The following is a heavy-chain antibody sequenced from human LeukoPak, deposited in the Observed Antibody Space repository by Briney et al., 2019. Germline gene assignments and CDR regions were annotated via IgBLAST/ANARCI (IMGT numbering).Heavy chain of an antibody. Sequence: PSETLSLTCTVSGGSISSGSHYWSWIRQPAGKGLEWIGRIYTSGSTNYNPSLKSRVTISVDTSKNQFSLKLSSVTAADTAVYYCARGLAAAGNYYYYYMDVWGKGTTVTVSS. CDR3: ARGLAAAGNYYYYYMDV. CDR2: IYTSGST. CDR1: GGSISSGSHY. J-gene: IGHJ6*03. V-gene: IGHV4-61*02. D-gene: IGHD6-13*01.